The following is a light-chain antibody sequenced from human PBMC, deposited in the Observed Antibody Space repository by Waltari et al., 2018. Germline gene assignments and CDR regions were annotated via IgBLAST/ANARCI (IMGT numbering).Light chain of an antibody. J-gene: IGKJ2*01. CDR1: RSIFYSPNKNNY. Sequence: DIVMTQSPDSLAVSLGERVTINCTSSRSIFYSPNKNNYLAWYQHKSGQPPKLLIYWASTRAPGVPDRISGSGSGTDFTLSISSLQAEDVAVYYCQQYFSTPYNFGQGTKLEIK. CDR3: QQYFSTPYN. V-gene: IGKV4-1*01. CDR2: WAS.